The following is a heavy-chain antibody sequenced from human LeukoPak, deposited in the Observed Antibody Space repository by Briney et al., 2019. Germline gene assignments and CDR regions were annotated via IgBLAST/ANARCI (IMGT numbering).Heavy chain of an antibody. J-gene: IGHJ4*02. D-gene: IGHD3-10*01. Sequence: GGSLRLSGAASGFNFSNYGMHWVRQAPGKGLEWVAITYYDGSNQYYADSVEGRFTISRDNSKTILYLQMNGLRAEDTAVYYCARDGSGNFDYWGQGILVTVSS. CDR1: GFNFSNYG. V-gene: IGHV3-33*01. CDR3: ARDGSGNFDY. CDR2: TYYDGSNQ.